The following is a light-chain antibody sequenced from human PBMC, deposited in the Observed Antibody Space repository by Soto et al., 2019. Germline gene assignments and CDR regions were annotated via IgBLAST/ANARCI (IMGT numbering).Light chain of an antibody. CDR3: CSYAGGYTWV. V-gene: IGLV2-11*01. J-gene: IGLJ3*02. Sequence: QAVVTQPRSVSGSPGQSVTISCTGTSSDVGALAYVSWYQQHPGKAPKLIDVTKRPSGVPDRFSGSKSDNTASLTISGLRAEDEADYYCCSYAGGYTWVFGGGTKLTVL. CDR1: SSDVGALAY. CDR2: DVT.